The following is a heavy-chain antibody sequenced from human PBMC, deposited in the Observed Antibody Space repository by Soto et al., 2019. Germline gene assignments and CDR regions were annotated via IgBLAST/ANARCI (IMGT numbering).Heavy chain of an antibody. V-gene: IGHV3-33*01. D-gene: IGHD2-15*01. CDR1: GFTFSSYG. Sequence: GGSLRLSCAASGFTFSSYGMHWVRQAPGKGLEWVAVIWYDGSNKYYADSVKGRFTISRDNSKNTLYLQMNSLRAEDTAVYYCARKMVAAPIDYWGQGTLVTVSS. CDR2: IWYDGSNK. J-gene: IGHJ4*02. CDR3: ARKMVAAPIDY.